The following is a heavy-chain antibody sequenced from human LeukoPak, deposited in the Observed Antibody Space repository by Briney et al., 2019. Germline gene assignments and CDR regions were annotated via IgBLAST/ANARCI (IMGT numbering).Heavy chain of an antibody. CDR1: GYTFTGYY. CDR3: ARAGIAAAGTYNWFDP. D-gene: IGHD6-13*01. CDR2: INPNSGGT. Sequence: ASVKVSCKASGYTFTGYYMHWVGQAPGQGLEWMGWINPNSGGTNYAQKFQGRVTMTRDTSISTAYMELSRLRSDDTAVYYCARAGIAAAGTYNWFDPWGQGTLVTVSS. V-gene: IGHV1-2*02. J-gene: IGHJ5*02.